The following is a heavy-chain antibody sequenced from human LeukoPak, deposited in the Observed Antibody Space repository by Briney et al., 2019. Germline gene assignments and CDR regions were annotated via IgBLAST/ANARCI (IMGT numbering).Heavy chain of an antibody. CDR2: IYPGDSDT. D-gene: IGHD6-19*01. J-gene: IGHJ4*02. CDR3: ARVGIAVPGVLPYFDY. CDR1: GYNFTSYW. V-gene: IGHV5-51*01. Sequence: HGESLKISCKGSGYNFTSYWIGWVRQMPGKGLEWMGIIYPGDSDTRYSPSFQGQATISADKSISTAYLQWSSLKASDTAMYYCARVGIAVPGVLPYFDYWGQGTLVTVSS.